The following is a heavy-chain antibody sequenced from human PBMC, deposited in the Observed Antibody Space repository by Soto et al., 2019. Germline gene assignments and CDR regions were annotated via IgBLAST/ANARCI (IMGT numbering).Heavy chain of an antibody. J-gene: IGHJ6*02. D-gene: IGHD3-10*01. CDR1: GYSLTSYW. V-gene: IGHV5-51*01. Sequence: PGASLKISCKGSGYSLTSYWIGWVRQMPGKGREWMGIIYPGDSDTRYSPSFQGQVTISADKSISTAYLQWSSRKASDTAMYYCARHGKGVTMVRGVIIKTPYYYYGMDVWGQGTTVTVSS. CDR3: ARHGKGVTMVRGVIIKTPYYYYGMDV. CDR2: IYPGDSDT.